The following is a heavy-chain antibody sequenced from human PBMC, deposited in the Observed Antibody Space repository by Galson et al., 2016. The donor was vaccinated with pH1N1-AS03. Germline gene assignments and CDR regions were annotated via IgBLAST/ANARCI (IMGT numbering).Heavy chain of an antibody. D-gene: IGHD6-13*01. V-gene: IGHV1-69*10. J-gene: IGHJ1*01. CDR1: GDTFSNYA. CDR2: VIPTLGIT. Sequence: SVKVSCKASGDTFSNYALSWVRQAPGQGLDWMGGVIPTLGITKHAQKFQDRVTITADKSTSTAYLEMNNLRVEDTAVYYCVRETGFSSTWYPFHQWGQGTLVRVSA. CDR3: VRETGFSSTWYPFHQ.